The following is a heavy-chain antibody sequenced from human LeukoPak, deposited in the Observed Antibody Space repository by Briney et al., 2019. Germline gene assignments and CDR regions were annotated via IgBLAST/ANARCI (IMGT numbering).Heavy chain of an antibody. CDR1: GFTFRSYA. J-gene: IGHJ4*02. Sequence: GGSLRLSCAASGFTFRSYAMSWVRQAPGKGLEWVSSISDSGGSTYYADSVKGRFTISRDNSKNTLYLQMNSLRAEDTAVYYCAKGTYCYDSRLYFDYWGQGTLVTVSS. V-gene: IGHV3-23*01. CDR2: ISDSGGST. CDR3: AKGTYCYDSRLYFDY. D-gene: IGHD3-22*01.